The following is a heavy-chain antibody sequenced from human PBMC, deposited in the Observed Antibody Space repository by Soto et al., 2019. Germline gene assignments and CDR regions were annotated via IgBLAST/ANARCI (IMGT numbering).Heavy chain of an antibody. J-gene: IGHJ1*01. CDR2: IIPILGIA. CDR3: ATQRAGCGADCYFSR. D-gene: IGHD2-21*02. V-gene: IGHV1-69*02. Sequence: QVQLVQSGAEVKKPGSSVKVSCKASGGTFSSYTISGVRQAPGQGLEWMGRIIPILGIANDAQKFQGSVTITADKSTSTACMELSSLRSEDTAVYYCATQRAGCGADCYFSRWGQGTMVTVSS. CDR1: GGTFSSYT.